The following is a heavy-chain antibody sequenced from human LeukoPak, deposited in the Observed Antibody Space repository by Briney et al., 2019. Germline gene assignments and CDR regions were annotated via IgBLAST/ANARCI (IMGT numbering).Heavy chain of an antibody. CDR1: GVSISSYY. V-gene: IGHV4-59*08. Sequence: ASETLSLTCTVSGVSISSYYWSWIRQPPGKGLEWIGYIYYSGSTNYNPSLKRRVTISVATSKNQFSLKLSSVTAADTAVYYCARRSYGMDVWGQGTTVTVSS. CDR3: ARRSYGMDV. J-gene: IGHJ6*02. CDR2: IYYSGST.